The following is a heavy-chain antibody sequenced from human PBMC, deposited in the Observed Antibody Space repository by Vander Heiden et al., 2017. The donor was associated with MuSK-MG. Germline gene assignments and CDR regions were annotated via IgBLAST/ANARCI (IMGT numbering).Heavy chain of an antibody. CDR2: LYDGATA. CDR1: DGIISRQY. V-gene: IGHV4-59*11. CDR3: ARQKYYYHGGVYWDKGPWEA. Sequence: QVQLQESGPGLVKPSETLYVTCSVPDGIISRQYWTWIRQTPRGGLEWIGNVYDDLYDGATAKYNPSLRSRVSISVDRSRSQVSLKLSYVNAADTAVYYCARQKYYYHGGVYWDKGPWEAWGQGTLGTVSS. J-gene: IGHJ5*02. D-gene: IGHD3-22*01.